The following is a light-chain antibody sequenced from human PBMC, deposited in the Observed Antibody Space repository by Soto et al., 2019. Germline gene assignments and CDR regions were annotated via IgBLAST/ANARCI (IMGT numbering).Light chain of an antibody. J-gene: IGLJ1*01. Sequence: QPVLTQPASVSGSPGQSITISCTGTSSDVGGYNYVSWYQQHPGKVPKLMMFDVSNRPSGVSNRFSASKSGNTASLTISGLQAEDEADYFCCSYATGSVYVFGTGTKLTVL. V-gene: IGLV2-14*01. CDR1: SSDVGGYNY. CDR3: CSYATGSVYV. CDR2: DVS.